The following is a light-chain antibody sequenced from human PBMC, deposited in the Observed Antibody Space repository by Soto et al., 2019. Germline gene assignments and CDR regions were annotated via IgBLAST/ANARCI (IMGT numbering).Light chain of an antibody. CDR3: QQYGDSPLT. J-gene: IGKJ4*01. Sequence: EIVLRQSPGTHSFSPGAIATISCRPSQSVSSSYLAWYQQKPGQAPRLLIYGASSRATGIPDRFSGSGSGTDFTLTISRLEPEDFAVYHCQQYGDSPLTFGGGTKVDIK. CDR2: GAS. CDR1: QSVSSSY. V-gene: IGKV3-20*01.